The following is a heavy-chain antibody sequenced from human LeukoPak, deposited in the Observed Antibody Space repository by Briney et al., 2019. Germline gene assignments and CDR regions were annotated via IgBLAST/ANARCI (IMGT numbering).Heavy chain of an antibody. D-gene: IGHD4-11*01. CDR2: ISYDGSNK. CDR3: AKDYYTVTTYPHYFDY. V-gene: IGHV3-30*18. J-gene: IGHJ4*02. CDR1: GFNFRAYW. Sequence: GGSLRLSCTTSGFNFRAYWMGWVRQAPGKGLEWVAVISYDGSNKYYADSVKGRFTISRDNSKNTLYLQMNSLRAEDTAVYYCAKDYYTVTTYPHYFDYWGQGTLVTVSS.